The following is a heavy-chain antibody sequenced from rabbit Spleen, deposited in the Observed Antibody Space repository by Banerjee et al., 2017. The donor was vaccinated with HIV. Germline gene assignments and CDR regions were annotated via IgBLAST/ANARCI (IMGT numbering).Heavy chain of an antibody. Sequence: QSLEESGGDLVKPGASLTLTCTASGFPFSNKAVMCWVRQAPGKGLEWIACINAVTGKAVYASWAKGRFTCSKTSSTTVTLQMTSLTVADTATYFCARDTGSSFSSYGMDLWGPGDPGHRL. D-gene: IGHD8-1*01. V-gene: IGHV1S40*01. CDR1: GFPFSNKAV. CDR3: ARDTGSSFSSYGMDL. J-gene: IGHJ6*01. CDR2: INAVTGKA.